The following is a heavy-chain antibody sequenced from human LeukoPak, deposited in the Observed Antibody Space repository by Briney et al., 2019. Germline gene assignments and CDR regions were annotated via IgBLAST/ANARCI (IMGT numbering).Heavy chain of an antibody. J-gene: IGHJ6*03. D-gene: IGHD3-10*01. CDR1: GFTFSNAW. Sequence: GGSLRLSCAASGFTFSNAWMSWVRQAPGKGLEWVGRIKSKTDGGTTDYAAPVKGRFTISRDDSKNTLYLQMNSLKTEDTAVYYCTTLYGSGSYLYYYYYMDVWGKGTTVTASS. CDR3: TTLYGSGSYLYYYYYMDV. V-gene: IGHV3-15*01. CDR2: IKSKTDGGTT.